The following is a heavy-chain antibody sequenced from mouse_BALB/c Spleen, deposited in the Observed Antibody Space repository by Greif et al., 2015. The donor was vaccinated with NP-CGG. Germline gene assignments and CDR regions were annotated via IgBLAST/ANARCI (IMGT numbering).Heavy chain of an antibody. CDR1: GYTFTDYY. D-gene: IGHD4-1*01. J-gene: IGHJ4*01. CDR3: ARRTGTEAMDY. Sequence: VQLQQSGPELVKPGASVKISCKASGYTFTDYYINWVNQKPGQGLEWIGWIYPGSGNTKYNEKFKGKATLTVDTSSSTAYKQFSSLTSEDTAVYFCARRTGTEAMDYWGQGTSVTVSS. V-gene: IGHV1-84*02. CDR2: IYPGSGNT.